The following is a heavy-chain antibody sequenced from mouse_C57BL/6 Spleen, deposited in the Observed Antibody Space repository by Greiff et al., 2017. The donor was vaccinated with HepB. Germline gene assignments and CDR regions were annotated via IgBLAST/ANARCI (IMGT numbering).Heavy chain of an antibody. CDR3: AREAYGSSLYFDV. Sequence: EVMLVESGGGLVKPGGSLKLSCAASGFTFSSYAMSWVRQTPEKRLEWVATISDGGSYTYYPDNVKGRFTISRDNAKNNLYLQMSHLKSEDTAMYYCAREAYGSSLYFDVWGTGTTVTVSS. D-gene: IGHD1-1*01. CDR1: GFTFSSYA. J-gene: IGHJ1*03. V-gene: IGHV5-4*01. CDR2: ISDGGSYT.